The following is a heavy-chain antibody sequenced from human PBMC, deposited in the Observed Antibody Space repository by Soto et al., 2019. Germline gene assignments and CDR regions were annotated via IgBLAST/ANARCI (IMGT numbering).Heavy chain of an antibody. J-gene: IGHJ3*02. CDR1: GFTFSSYA. V-gene: IGHV3-23*01. CDR2: ISGSGGST. Sequence: EVQLLESGGGLVQPGGSLRLSCAASGFTFSSYAMSWVRQAPGKGLEWVSAISGSGGSTYYADSVKGRFTISRDNSKNTLYLQMNSLRAEDTAVYYCAKATMATVVNPVFGALDIWGQGTMVTVSS. D-gene: IGHD4-17*01. CDR3: AKATMATVVNPVFGALDI.